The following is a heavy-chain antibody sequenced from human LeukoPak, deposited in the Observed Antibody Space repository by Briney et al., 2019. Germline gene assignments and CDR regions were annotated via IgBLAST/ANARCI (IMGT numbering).Heavy chain of an antibody. V-gene: IGHV1-18*01. CDR3: ARDLSHISGYYDSSGYSS. J-gene: IGHJ4*02. D-gene: IGHD3-22*01. Sequence: GASVKVSCKASGYTFSNYGISWVRQAPGQGLEWVGWIRGDNGNTNYAQKLQGRVTMTTDTSTSTAYMELRSLRSDDTAVYYCARDLSHISGYYDSSGYSSWGQGTLVTVSS. CDR1: GYTFSNYG. CDR2: IRGDNGNT.